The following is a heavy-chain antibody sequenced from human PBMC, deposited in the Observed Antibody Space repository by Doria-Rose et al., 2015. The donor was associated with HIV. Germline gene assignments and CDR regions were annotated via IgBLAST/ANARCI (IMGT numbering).Heavy chain of an antibody. J-gene: IGHJ4*02. D-gene: IGHD6-13*01. CDR1: GVSLSSPGMG. CDR2: IFSDDER. CDR3: ARIKSSRWYHKYYFDF. V-gene: IGHV2-26*01. Sequence: QVTLKESGPVLVKPTETLTLTCTVSGVSLSSPGMGVSWIRQPPGKALEWLANIFSDDERSYKTSLHSRLNISRGTSKSQVVLTMTDMDPVDTATYYCARIKSSRWYHKYYFDFWGQGTLVIVSA.